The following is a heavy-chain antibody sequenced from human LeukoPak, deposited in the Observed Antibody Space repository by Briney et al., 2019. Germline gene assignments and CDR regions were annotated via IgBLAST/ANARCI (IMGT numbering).Heavy chain of an antibody. J-gene: IGHJ5*02. V-gene: IGHV3-33*01. CDR3: ESDLEAAAGTFWFDA. CDR2: IWFDGSNK. D-gene: IGHD6-13*01. CDR1: GLTFCTSV. Sequence: SLRLSCAASGLTFCTSVMHWVSHAPVKGLNWWALIWFDGSNKYYADSVKGRFSFSSDNSKNTPYLQMNCLEADDRTLSYCESDLEAAAGTFWFDAWGQGTLVTVSS.